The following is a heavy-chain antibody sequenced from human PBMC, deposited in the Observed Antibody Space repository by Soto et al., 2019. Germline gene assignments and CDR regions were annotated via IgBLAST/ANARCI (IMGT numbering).Heavy chain of an antibody. D-gene: IGHD2-15*01. V-gene: IGHV3-43*01. CDR2: ISWDGGRV. CDR3: AKEGIDRSSLDY. J-gene: IGHJ4*02. CDR1: GFTFDDYM. Sequence: EVQLVESWGGVVQPGGSLRLSCAASGFTFDDYMMHWVRQVPGKGLAWISLISWDGGRVDYADSIKGRFTVSSDNNKTSLYLHMHSLKPYYTASYYCAKEGIDRSSLDYWCQGTLVTV.